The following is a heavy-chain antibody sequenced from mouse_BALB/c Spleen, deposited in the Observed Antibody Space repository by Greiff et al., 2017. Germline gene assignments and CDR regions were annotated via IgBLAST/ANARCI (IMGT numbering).Heavy chain of an antibody. J-gene: IGHJ4*01. Sequence: EVKLVESGGGLVKPGGSLKLSCAASGFTFSDYYMYWVRQTPEKRLEWVATISDGGSYTYYPDSVKGRFTISRDNAKNNLYLQMSSLKSEDTAMYYCARERFHYYGSSPHYYAMDYWGQGTSVTVSS. D-gene: IGHD1-1*01. V-gene: IGHV5-4*02. CDR1: GFTFSDYY. CDR3: ARERFHYYGSSPHYYAMDY. CDR2: ISDGGSYT.